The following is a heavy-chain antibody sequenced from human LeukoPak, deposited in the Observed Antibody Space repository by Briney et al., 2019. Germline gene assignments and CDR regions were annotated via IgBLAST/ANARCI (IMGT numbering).Heavy chain of an antibody. J-gene: IGHJ5*02. D-gene: IGHD3-22*01. V-gene: IGHV3-23*01. CDR3: AKGGSGYFLDL. Sequence: GGSLRLSCAASGFIFNNYGLIWVRRAPGKGRDWVSAISNDGGGTTYADFVKGRFTISRDNSKNTLFLQMNSLRAEDTALYYCAKGGSGYFLDLWGQGTLVTVSS. CDR2: ISNDGGGT. CDR1: GFIFNNYG.